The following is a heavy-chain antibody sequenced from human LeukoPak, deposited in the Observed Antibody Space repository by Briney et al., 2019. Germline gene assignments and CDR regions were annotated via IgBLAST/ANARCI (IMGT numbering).Heavy chain of an antibody. J-gene: IGHJ4*02. D-gene: IGHD3-10*01. CDR3: ATQFRYGSAAGPLDY. CDR1: GFTFGNYA. Sequence: PGGSLRLSCAASGFTFGNYALNWVRQPPGKGLGWVSNISPSGGRTDYADSVKGRFTISRDNFKNMLYLQMNSLRAEDTALFYCATQFRYGSAAGPLDYWGQGTLVTVSS. CDR2: ISPSGGRT. V-gene: IGHV3-23*01.